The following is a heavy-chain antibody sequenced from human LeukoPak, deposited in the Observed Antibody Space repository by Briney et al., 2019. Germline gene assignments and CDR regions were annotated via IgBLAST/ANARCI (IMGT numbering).Heavy chain of an antibody. Sequence: ASVKVSCKASGYTFTSYDINWVRQATGQGLEWMGWMNPNSGNTGYAQKFQGRVTMTRNTSISTAYMELSSLRSEDTAVYYCALRYPDYYCYYGMDVWGQGTTVTVSS. CDR1: GYTFTSYD. CDR2: MNPNSGNT. V-gene: IGHV1-8*01. D-gene: IGHD4-17*01. J-gene: IGHJ6*02. CDR3: ALRYPDYYCYYGMDV.